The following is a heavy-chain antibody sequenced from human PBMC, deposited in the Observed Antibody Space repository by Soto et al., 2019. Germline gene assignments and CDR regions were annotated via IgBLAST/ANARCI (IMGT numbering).Heavy chain of an antibody. Sequence: LGESLKISCKGSGYSFTSYWISWVRQMPGKGLEWMGRIDPSDSYTNYSPSFQGHVTISADKSISTAYLQWSSLKASDTAMYYCARDYDILTGFKSPRYYYYYGMDVWGQGTTVTVSS. CDR3: ARDYDILTGFKSPRYYYYYGMDV. D-gene: IGHD3-9*01. V-gene: IGHV5-10-1*01. CDR2: IDPSDSYT. J-gene: IGHJ6*02. CDR1: GYSFTSYW.